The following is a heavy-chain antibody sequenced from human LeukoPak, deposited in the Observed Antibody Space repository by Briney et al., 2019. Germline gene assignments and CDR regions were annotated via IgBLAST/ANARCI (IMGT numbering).Heavy chain of an antibody. D-gene: IGHD3-22*01. CDR1: GFTFDDYA. CDR3: AKDMAYDSSGYGFDY. CDR2: ISWNSGSI. Sequence: GGSLRLSCAASGFTFDDYAMHWVRQAPGKGLEWVSGISWNSGSIGYADSVKGRFTISRDNAKNSLYLQTNSLRAEDTALYYCAKDMAYDSSGYGFDYWGQGTLVTVSS. J-gene: IGHJ4*02. V-gene: IGHV3-9*01.